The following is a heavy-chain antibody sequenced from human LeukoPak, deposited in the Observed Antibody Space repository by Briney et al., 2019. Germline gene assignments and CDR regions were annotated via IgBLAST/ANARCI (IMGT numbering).Heavy chain of an antibody. J-gene: IGHJ3*02. CDR3: ARDRSSGPGGAFDI. CDR2: IKQDGSEK. Sequence: PGGSLRLSCEDSGFTFSSYWMTWVRQAPGKGLEWVANIKQDGSEKYYVDSVKGRFTISRDNAKNSLYLQMNSLRAEDTAVYYCARDRSSGPGGAFDIWGQGTMVTVSS. V-gene: IGHV3-7*01. D-gene: IGHD6-19*01. CDR1: GFTFSSYW.